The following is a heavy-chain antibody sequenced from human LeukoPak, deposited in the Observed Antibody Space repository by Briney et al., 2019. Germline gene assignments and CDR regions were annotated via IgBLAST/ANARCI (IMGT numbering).Heavy chain of an antibody. CDR2: ISGYNSNT. J-gene: IGHJ4*02. CDR3: ARTGHYSASSLVDY. CDR1: GYTLTELS. V-gene: IGHV1-18*01. Sequence: AASVKVSCKVSGYTLTELSMHWVRQAPGKGLEWMGWISGYNSNTKYAHAQKLQGRVTMTTDTSASTVYMELRSLRSDDTAVYYCARTGHYSASSLVDYWGQGTLVTVSS. D-gene: IGHD6-6*01.